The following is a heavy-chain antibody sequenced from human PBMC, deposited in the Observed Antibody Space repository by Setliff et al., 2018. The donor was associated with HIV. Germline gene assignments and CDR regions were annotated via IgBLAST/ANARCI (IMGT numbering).Heavy chain of an antibody. CDR3: AGGPGSGDYSYYFDY. Sequence: SGGSLRLSCAASGFIFSDHYMDWDRQAPGKGLEWVARIRNKVNSYTTEYVASVKGRFTISRDDSENSLYLQMNSLKTEDTAVYYCAGGPGSGDYSYYFDYWGQGTQVTVSS. CDR2: IRNKVNSYTT. CDR1: GFIFSDHY. D-gene: IGHD4-17*01. V-gene: IGHV3-72*01. J-gene: IGHJ4*02.